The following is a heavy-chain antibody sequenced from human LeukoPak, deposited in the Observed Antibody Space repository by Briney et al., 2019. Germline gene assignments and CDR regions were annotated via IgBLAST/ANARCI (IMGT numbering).Heavy chain of an antibody. J-gene: IGHJ4*02. D-gene: IGHD3-3*01. CDR1: GGTFSSYA. Sequence: SVKVSCKASGGTFSSYAISWVRQAPGQGLEWMGGIIPIFGTANYAQKFQGRVTITADESTSTAYMELSSLRSEDTAVYYCAKIPQVAIFSVPNIDYWGQGTLVTVSS. V-gene: IGHV1-69*13. CDR3: AKIPQVAIFSVPNIDY. CDR2: IIPIFGTA.